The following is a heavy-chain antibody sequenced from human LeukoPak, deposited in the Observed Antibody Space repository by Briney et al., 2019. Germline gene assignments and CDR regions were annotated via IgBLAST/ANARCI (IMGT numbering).Heavy chain of an antibody. D-gene: IGHD1-26*01. J-gene: IGHJ4*02. Sequence: ASVKVSCKASGYSFIAYHIHWVRQAPGQGLEWMGWINPNSGGTNYAQKFQGRVTMTRDTSISTAYMELSRLRSDDTAVYYCARGQGGSYYEVDYWGQGTLVTVSS. V-gene: IGHV1-2*02. CDR3: ARGQGGSYYEVDY. CDR1: GYSFIAYH. CDR2: INPNSGGT.